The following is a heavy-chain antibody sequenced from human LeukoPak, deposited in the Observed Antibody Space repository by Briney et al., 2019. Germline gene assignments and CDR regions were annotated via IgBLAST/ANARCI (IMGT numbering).Heavy chain of an antibody. CDR1: GFTFSNFA. V-gene: IGHV3-30-3*01. J-gene: IGHJ4*02. CDR3: AREEPGIAAAGMDY. Sequence: PGGSLRLSCAASGFTFSNFAMHWVRQAPGKGLEWVAFISYDGNNKYYADSVTGRFTISRDSSKNTLYLQVNSLRAEDTTVYYCAREEPGIAAAGMDYWGQGTLVTVSS. CDR2: ISYDGNNK. D-gene: IGHD6-13*01.